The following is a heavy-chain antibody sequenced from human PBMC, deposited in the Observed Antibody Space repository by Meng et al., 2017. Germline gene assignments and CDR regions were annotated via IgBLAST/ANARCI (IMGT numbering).Heavy chain of an antibody. CDR1: GCTFSDYY. J-gene: IGHJ4*02. Sequence: QVALWESGVDWVKPGGSLILSCAASGCTFSDYYMGWIRQAPGKGLEWISHISSSGYSTYYADSVKGRFSISRDNAKKALYLQMNSLRAADTALYYCVRDRSYYGSGSYYDHWGRGTLVTVSS. CDR2: ISSSGYST. CDR3: VRDRSYYGSGSYYDH. D-gene: IGHD3-10*01. V-gene: IGHV3-11*04.